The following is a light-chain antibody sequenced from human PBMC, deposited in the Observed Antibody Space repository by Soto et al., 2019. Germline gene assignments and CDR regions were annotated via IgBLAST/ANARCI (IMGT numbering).Light chain of an antibody. CDR1: QSINNRS. CDR3: QQFGSSPGFT. CDR2: AAS. Sequence: EIVLTQSPGTLSLSPGERATLSCRASQSINNRSLAWYQQKLGQAPRLLIYAASSRATGIPDRFSGSGSGTDFTLTISRLEPEVFAVYYCQQFGSSPGFTFGPGTKVDIK. J-gene: IGKJ3*01. V-gene: IGKV3-20*01.